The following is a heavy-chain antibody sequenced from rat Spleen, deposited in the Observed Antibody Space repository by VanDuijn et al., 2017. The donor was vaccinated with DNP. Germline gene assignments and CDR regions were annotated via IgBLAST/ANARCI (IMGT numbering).Heavy chain of an antibody. CDR2: IKHDSSVI. CDR1: GFNFSDFW. Sequence: EVKLVESGGGLVQPGRSLKLSCAASGFNFSDFWMGWIRQAPEKGLEWMGEIKHDSSVINHNPSLRDRFTISRDNAQDSLYLQMNNLGSGDTAIYYCVTRGTGSDNWFAHWGQGTLVTVSS. J-gene: IGHJ3*01. V-gene: IGHV4-2*01. D-gene: IGHD5-1*01. CDR3: VTRGTGSDNWFAH.